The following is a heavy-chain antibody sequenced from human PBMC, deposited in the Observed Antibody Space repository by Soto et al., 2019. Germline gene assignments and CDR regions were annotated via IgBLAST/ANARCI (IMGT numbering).Heavy chain of an antibody. CDR1: GFSLSTSGVG. CDR3: AHSVFYYDSSGYSNWFDP. D-gene: IGHD3-22*01. J-gene: IGHJ5*02. V-gene: IGHV2-5*02. Sequence: QITLKESGPTLVKPTQTLTLTCTFSGFSLSTSGVGVGWIRQPPGKALEWLALIYWDDDKRYSPSLKSRLTLTKDTSKNQVVLTMTNMDPVDTATYYCAHSVFYYDSSGYSNWFDPWGQGTLVTVSS. CDR2: IYWDDDK.